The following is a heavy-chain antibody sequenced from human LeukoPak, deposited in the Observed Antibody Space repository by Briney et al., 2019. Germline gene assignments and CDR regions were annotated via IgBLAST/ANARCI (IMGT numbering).Heavy chain of an antibody. J-gene: IGHJ4*02. D-gene: IGHD3-22*01. CDR3: ARAKRSYYDSSVWYFDY. CDR1: GGSFSGYY. Sequence: SETLSLTCAVYGGSFSGYYWSWIRQPPGKGLEWIGRIYTSGSTNYNPSLKSRVTMSVDTSKNQFSLKLSSVTAADTAVYYCARAKRSYYDSSVWYFDYWGQGTLVTVSS. CDR2: IYTSGST. V-gene: IGHV4-59*10.